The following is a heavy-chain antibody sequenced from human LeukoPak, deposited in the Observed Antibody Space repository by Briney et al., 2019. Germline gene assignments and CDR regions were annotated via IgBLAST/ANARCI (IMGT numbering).Heavy chain of an antibody. V-gene: IGHV4-38-2*01. CDR2: IYHSGST. CDR1: GYSISSGYY. CDR3: ARQNGGYSYCYYYYMDV. J-gene: IGHJ6*03. Sequence: SETLSLTCAVSGYSISSGYYWGWIRQPPGKGQEWIGSIYHSGSTYYNPSLKSRVTISVDTSKNQFSLKLSSVTAADTAVYYCARQNGGYSYCYYYYMDVWGKGTTVTVSS. D-gene: IGHD5-18*01.